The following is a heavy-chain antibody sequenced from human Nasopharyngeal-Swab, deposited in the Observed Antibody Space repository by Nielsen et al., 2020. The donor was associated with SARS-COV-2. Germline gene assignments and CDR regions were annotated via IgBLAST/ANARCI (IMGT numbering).Heavy chain of an antibody. CDR1: GFTFRKYW. V-gene: IGHV3-74*01. CDR3: SRDLAGLAGS. Sequence: GESLKISCAASGFTFRKYWMHWVRQVPGKGLVWVARTNEDGTITNHADSVRGRFTISRDNSKNTLYLNMNSLRAEDTAIYYCSRDLAGLAGSWGQGTLVIVSS. D-gene: IGHD3-10*01. CDR2: TNEDGTIT. J-gene: IGHJ4*02.